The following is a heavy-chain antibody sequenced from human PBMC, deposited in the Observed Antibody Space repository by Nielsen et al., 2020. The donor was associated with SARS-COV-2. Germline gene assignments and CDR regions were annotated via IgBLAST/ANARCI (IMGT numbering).Heavy chain of an antibody. CDR2: ISSSSSYI. Sequence: GGSLRLSCAASGFSFSSYSMNWVRQAPGKGLEWVSSISSSSSYIYYADSVKGRFTISRDNAKNSLYPQMNSLRAEDTAVYYCARDSRGGSSHLFYYYGMDVWGQGTTVTVSS. J-gene: IGHJ6*02. V-gene: IGHV3-21*01. CDR1: GFSFSSYS. D-gene: IGHD1-26*01. CDR3: ARDSRGGSSHLFYYYGMDV.